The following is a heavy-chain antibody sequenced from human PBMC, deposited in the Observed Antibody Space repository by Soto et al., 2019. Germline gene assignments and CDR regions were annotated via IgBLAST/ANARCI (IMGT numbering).Heavy chain of an antibody. D-gene: IGHD3-22*01. Sequence: SVKVSCKASGGTFSSYAISWVRQAPGQGLEWMGGIIPIFGTANYAQKFQGRVTMTADESTSTAYMELSSLRYEDTAVYYCARENYYDSSQFADYWGQGTLVTVSS. CDR3: ARENYYDSSQFADY. V-gene: IGHV1-69*13. CDR1: GGTFSSYA. J-gene: IGHJ4*02. CDR2: IIPIFGTA.